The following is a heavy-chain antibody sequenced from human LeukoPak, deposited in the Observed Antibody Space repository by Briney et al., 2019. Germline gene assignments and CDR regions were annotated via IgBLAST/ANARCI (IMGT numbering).Heavy chain of an antibody. J-gene: IGHJ4*02. D-gene: IGHD5-24*01. CDR3: AKDGMATTPGDY. V-gene: IGHV3-30*18. CDR2: ISYDGSNK. CDR1: GFTFSSYG. Sequence: GGSLRLSCAASGFTFSSYGMHWVRQAPGKGLEWVAVISYDGSNKYYADSVKGRFTISRDNSKNTLYLQMNSLRAEDTAVYYCAKDGMATTPGDYWGQGTLVTVSS.